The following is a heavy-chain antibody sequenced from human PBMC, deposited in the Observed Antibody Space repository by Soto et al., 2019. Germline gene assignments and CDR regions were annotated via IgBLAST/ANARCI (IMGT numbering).Heavy chain of an antibody. CDR1: GYTFTGYY. Sequence: QVQLVQSGAEVKKPGASVKVSCKASGYTFTGYYMQWVRQAPGQGLEWMGWINPNSGGTNFAQKFQGWVTMTRDTSISTAYRELSRLRSDDTAVYYCARDLSPYGGNRNYFDYWGQGTLVTVSS. J-gene: IGHJ4*02. CDR3: ARDLSPYGGNRNYFDY. CDR2: INPNSGGT. D-gene: IGHD2-15*01. V-gene: IGHV1-2*04.